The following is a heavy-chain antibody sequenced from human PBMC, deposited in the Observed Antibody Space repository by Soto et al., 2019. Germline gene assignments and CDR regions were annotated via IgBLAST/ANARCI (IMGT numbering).Heavy chain of an antibody. CDR2: IRVSADST. CDR1: GFAFSSYG. J-gene: IGHJ6*04. CDR3: AKAAQVGPGYYYAMAV. Sequence: EVQLLESGGGLVQPGGSLRLSCAASGFAFSSYGMSWVRQAPGKGLEWVSAIRVSADSTYYADSVKGRFTISRDNSKNSVFLQMNSLRADDTAVYYCAKAAQVGPGYYYAMAVWGKGTTVTVSS. D-gene: IGHD6-6*01. V-gene: IGHV3-23*01.